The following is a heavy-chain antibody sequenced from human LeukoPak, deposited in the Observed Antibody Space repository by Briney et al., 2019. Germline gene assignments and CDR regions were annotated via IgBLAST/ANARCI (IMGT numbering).Heavy chain of an antibody. CDR1: GFTFSSYW. J-gene: IGHJ4*02. CDR2: IKQDGSEK. CDR3: AKDLTTVTTQGDY. D-gene: IGHD4-17*01. V-gene: IGHV3-7*01. Sequence: GGSLRLSCAASGFTFSSYWMSWVRQAPGKGLEWVANIKQDGSEKYYVDSVKGRFTISRDNAKNSLFLQMNSLRTEDTAVYYCAKDLTTVTTQGDYWGQGTLVTVSS.